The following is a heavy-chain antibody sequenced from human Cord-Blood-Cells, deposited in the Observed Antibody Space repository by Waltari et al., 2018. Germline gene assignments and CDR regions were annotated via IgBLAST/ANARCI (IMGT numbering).Heavy chain of an antibody. D-gene: IGHD2-8*01. CDR3: AREDNGYFDY. CDR1: GFTFRSYA. V-gene: IGHV3-30*04. CDR2: ISYDGSNK. J-gene: IGHJ4*02. Sequence: QVQLVESGGGVVKPGRSLRVSCAASGFTFRSYAMHWVRQDPGKGLEWVAVISYDGSNKYYADSVKGRFTISRDNSKNTLYLQMNSLRAEDTAVYYCAREDNGYFDYWGQGTLVTVSS.